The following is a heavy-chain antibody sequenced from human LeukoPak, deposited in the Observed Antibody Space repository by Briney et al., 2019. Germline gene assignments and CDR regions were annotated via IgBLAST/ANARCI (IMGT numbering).Heavy chain of an antibody. Sequence: PGGSLRLSCAASGFTFSSYWMNWVRQAPGKGLVWVSRISPAGSDTTYADSVRGRFTISRDNAKNTLYLQMNSLRAEDTAVYYCAKLVAGTTGFDYWGQGTLVTVSS. CDR1: GFTFSSYW. CDR2: ISPAGSDT. D-gene: IGHD1-7*01. CDR3: AKLVAGTTGFDY. V-gene: IGHV3-74*03. J-gene: IGHJ4*02.